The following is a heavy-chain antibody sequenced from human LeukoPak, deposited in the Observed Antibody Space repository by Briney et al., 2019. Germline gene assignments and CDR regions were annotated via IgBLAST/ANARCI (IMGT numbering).Heavy chain of an antibody. D-gene: IGHD1-26*01. V-gene: IGHV3-74*01. Sequence: GGSLRLSCAASGFTFSSYWMHWVRQAPGKGLVWVSRINSDGSSTSYADSVKGRFTISRDNAKSTLYLQMNSLRVEDTAVYYCARGGSYSSNAFDIWGQGTMATVSS. CDR1: GFTFSSYW. CDR2: INSDGSST. J-gene: IGHJ3*02. CDR3: ARGGSYSSNAFDI.